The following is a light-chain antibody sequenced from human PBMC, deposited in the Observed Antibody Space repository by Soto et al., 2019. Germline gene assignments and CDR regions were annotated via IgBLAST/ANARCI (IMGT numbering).Light chain of an antibody. CDR1: QSIATY. CDR2: AAS. J-gene: IGKJ1*01. Sequence: DIQMTQSPSSLSASVGDRVTITCRASQSIATYLNWYQQRPGKVPNLLIYAASSLQSGVPSRFSGSGSGTDFTLTITSLPPEDFATYYCQQNYITRWVGQGTKVEIK. CDR3: QQNYITRW. V-gene: IGKV1-39*01.